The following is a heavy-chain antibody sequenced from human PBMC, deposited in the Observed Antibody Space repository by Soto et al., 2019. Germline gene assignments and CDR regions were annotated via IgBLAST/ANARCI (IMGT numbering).Heavy chain of an antibody. CDR3: ARSILTGYFHGFDY. J-gene: IGHJ4*02. CDR2: IYYSGST. Sequence: SETLSLTCTVSGGSISSYYWSWIRQPPGKGLEWIGYIYYSGSTNYNPSLKSRVTISVETSKNQFSLKLSSVTAADTAVYYCARSILTGYFHGFDYWGQGTLVTVSS. CDR1: GGSISSYY. V-gene: IGHV4-59*01. D-gene: IGHD3-9*01.